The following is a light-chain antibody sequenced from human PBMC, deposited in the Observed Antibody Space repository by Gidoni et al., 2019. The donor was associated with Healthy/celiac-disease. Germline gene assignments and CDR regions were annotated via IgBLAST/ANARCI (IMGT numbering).Light chain of an antibody. CDR2: AAS. CDR3: QQSYSTPET. J-gene: IGKJ2*01. CDR1: QSISSY. V-gene: IGKV1-39*01. Sequence: DIQMTQSPSSLSASVGDRVTITCRASQSISSYLNWYQQKPGKAPKLLIYAASSLQRGVPSRFSGSGSATDFTLTISSLQPEDFATYYCQQSYSTPETFGQGTKLEIQ.